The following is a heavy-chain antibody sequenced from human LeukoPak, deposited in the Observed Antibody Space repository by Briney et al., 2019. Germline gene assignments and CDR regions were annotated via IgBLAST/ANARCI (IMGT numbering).Heavy chain of an antibody. CDR3: ARDPSVWSGYRVWGEDSWFDP. CDR2: ISRTSNYI. D-gene: IGHD3-3*01. V-gene: IGHV3-21*01. CDR1: GFIFSDQN. J-gene: IGHJ5*02. Sequence: GGSLRLSCAASGFIFSDQNMNWVRQAPGKGLEWVSSISRTSNYIYYADSVKGRFTISRDNAKNSLYLQMNSLRAEDTAVYYCARDPSVWSGYRVWGEDSWFDPWGQGTLVTVSS.